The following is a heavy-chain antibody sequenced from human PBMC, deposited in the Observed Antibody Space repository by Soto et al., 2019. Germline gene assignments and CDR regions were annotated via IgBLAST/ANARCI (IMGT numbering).Heavy chain of an antibody. CDR2: IYPGDSNT. V-gene: IGHV5-51*01. Sequence: GESLKISCRGSGYRLTSYWIAWVRQMSGKGLEWMGIIYPGDSNTIYSPSFQGQVTISADKSISTAYLQWSSLKASDTAMYYCARGVGGNLVCFDYWGQGALVTVSS. CDR1: GYRLTSYW. CDR3: ARGVGGNLVCFDY. J-gene: IGHJ4*02. D-gene: IGHD2-15*01.